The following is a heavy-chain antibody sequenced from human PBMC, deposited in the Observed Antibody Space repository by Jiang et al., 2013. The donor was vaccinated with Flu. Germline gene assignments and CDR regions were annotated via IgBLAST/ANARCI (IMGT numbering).Heavy chain of an antibody. J-gene: IGHJ6*03. D-gene: IGHD6-6*01. CDR2: IYYSGGT. Sequence: GSGLVKPSETLSLTCTVSGGSITSDDYYWVWIRQPPGKGLEWIGSIYYSGGTYYNPSLKSRVTLLVDTSKNHFSLKLTFVTAADTAVYYCARVIELVVHYYMDVWGKGTTVTVSS. V-gene: IGHV4-39*07. CDR1: GGSITSDDYY. CDR3: ARVIELVVHYYMDV.